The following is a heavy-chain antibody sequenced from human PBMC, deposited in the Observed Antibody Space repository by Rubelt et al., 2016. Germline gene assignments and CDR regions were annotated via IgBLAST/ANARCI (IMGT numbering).Heavy chain of an antibody. V-gene: IGHV4-34*01. J-gene: IGHJ6*02. CDR2: INHSGST. CDR3: AGGVAAAGSSYYYGMDV. Sequence: QVQLQQWGAGLLKPSETLSLTCAVYGGSFSGYYWSWIRQPPGKGLEWIGEINHSGSTNYNPSLQSRVTISVDTSKNQFSLKLSSVTAAETAGYYCAGGVAAAGSSYYYGMDVWGQGTTVTVSS. CDR1: GGSFSGYY. D-gene: IGHD6-13*01.